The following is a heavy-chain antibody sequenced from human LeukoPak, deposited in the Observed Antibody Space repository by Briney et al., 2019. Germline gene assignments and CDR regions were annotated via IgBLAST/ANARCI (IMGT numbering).Heavy chain of an antibody. CDR2: IKHSGST. CDR1: GGSFSGYY. D-gene: IGHD3-22*01. CDR3: ARGVDYYDSSGYHLV. Sequence: SETLSLTCAVYGGSFSGYYWRWSRQPPGKGVEWIGEIKHSGSTNYNPSLKSRVTISVDKSKNQFSLKLSSVTAADTAVYYCARGVDYYDSSGYHLVWGQGTLVTVSS. J-gene: IGHJ4*02. V-gene: IGHV4-34*01.